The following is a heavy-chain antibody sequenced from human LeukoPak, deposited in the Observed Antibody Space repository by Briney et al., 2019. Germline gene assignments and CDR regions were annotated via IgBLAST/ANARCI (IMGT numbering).Heavy chain of an antibody. CDR3: ARDQEEMATTNIDY. Sequence: GGSLRLSCAASGFTSDDYAMHWVRQAPGKGLEWVSGISWNSGSIGYADSVKGRLTISRDNAKNSLYLQMNSLRAEDTAVYYCARDQEEMATTNIDYWGQGTLVTVSS. CDR1: GFTSDDYA. J-gene: IGHJ4*02. CDR2: ISWNSGSI. D-gene: IGHD5-12*01. V-gene: IGHV3-9*02.